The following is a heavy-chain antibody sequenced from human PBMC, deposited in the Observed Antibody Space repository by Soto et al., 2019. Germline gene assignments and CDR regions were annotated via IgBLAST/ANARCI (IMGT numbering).Heavy chain of an antibody. V-gene: IGHV4-34*01. J-gene: IGHJ4*02. CDR2: INHSGST. CDR1: GGSFSGYY. D-gene: IGHD5-18*01. CDR3: AMSVGWIQFRKSYFDY. Sequence: PSETLSLTCAVYGGSFSGYYWSWIRQPPGKGLEWIGEINHSGSTNYNPSLKSRVTISVDTSKNQFSLKLSSVTAADTAVYYCAMSVGWIQFRKSYFDYWGQGTLVTVYS.